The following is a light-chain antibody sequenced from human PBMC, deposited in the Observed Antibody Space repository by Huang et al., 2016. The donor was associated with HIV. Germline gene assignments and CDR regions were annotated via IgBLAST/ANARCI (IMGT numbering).Light chain of an antibody. Sequence: ERVLTQSPVTLSASPGERATLSCSASQGVSSNLAWYQQKPGQAPRLLIQDASTRAWDIPARFSGSGSDIGFTLTISSLQSEDAAVYYCQQYNNWPRTFGQGTKLDIK. V-gene: IGKV3-15*01. CDR3: QQYNNWPRT. J-gene: IGKJ2*01. CDR2: DAS. CDR1: QGVSSN.